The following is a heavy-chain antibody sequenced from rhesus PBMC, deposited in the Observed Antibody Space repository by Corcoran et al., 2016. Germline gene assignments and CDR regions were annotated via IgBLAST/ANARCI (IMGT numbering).Heavy chain of an antibody. Sequence: EVQLVESGGGLVQPGGALRLSCVSSGFTFRVYWMAWVGPGTGKGQECVKRVSQPSRSKNNDQATGKGRFNSARENAKKTLYLQMNSLRGEDTAVDYCARHRGYSYSYWGQGVLVTVSS. CDR2: VSQPSRSKN. CDR3: ARHRGYSYSY. CDR1: GFTFRVYW. D-gene: IGHD5-12*01. J-gene: IGHJ4*01. V-gene: IGHV3-37*01.